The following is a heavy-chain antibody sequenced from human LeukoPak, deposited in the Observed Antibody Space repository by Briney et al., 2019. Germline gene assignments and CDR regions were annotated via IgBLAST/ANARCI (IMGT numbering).Heavy chain of an antibody. CDR3: ARGTVAYYFDY. Sequence: SETLSLTCAVYGGSFSGYYWSWIRQPPGKGLEWIGEINHSGSTNYNPSLKSRVTISVDTSKNQFSLKLSSVTAADTAVYYCARGTVAYYFDYWGQGTLVTVSS. CDR1: GGSFSGYY. J-gene: IGHJ4*02. D-gene: IGHD1-1*01. CDR2: INHSGST. V-gene: IGHV4-34*01.